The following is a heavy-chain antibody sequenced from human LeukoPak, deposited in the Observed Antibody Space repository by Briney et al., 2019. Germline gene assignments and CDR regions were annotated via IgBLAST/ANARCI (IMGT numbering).Heavy chain of an antibody. Sequence: EASVKVSCKVSGYTLTELSMHWVRQAPGKGLEWMGGFDPEDGETIYAQKFQGRVTMTEDTSTDTAYMELSSLRSEDTAVYYCATRSTNVVGYYGMDVWGQGTTVTVSS. V-gene: IGHV1-24*01. CDR3: ATRSTNVVGYYGMDV. J-gene: IGHJ6*02. D-gene: IGHD2-8*01. CDR1: GYTLTELS. CDR2: FDPEDGET.